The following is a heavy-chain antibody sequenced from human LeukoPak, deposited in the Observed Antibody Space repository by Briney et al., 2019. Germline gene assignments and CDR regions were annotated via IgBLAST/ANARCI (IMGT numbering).Heavy chain of an antibody. CDR1: GGSISSGGYS. CDR2: IYYSGST. V-gene: IGHV4-61*08. CDR3: ARDRGGLDVFDI. Sequence: SETLSLTCAVSGGSISSGGYSWSWIRQPPGKGLEWIGYIYYSGSTNYNPSLKSRVTISVDTSKNQFSLKLSSVTAADTAVYYCARDRGGLDVFDIWGQGTMVTVSS. J-gene: IGHJ3*02. D-gene: IGHD3-10*01.